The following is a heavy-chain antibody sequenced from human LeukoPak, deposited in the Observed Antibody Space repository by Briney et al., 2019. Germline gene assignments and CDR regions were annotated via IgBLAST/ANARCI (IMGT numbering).Heavy chain of an antibody. CDR1: GGTFSSYA. V-gene: IGHV1-2*02. CDR2: INPNSGGT. CDR3: ARERYCTNGVCLVY. J-gene: IGHJ4*02. D-gene: IGHD2-8*01. Sequence: ASVKVSCKASGGTFSSYAISWVRQAPGQGLEWMGWINPNSGGTNYAQKFQGRVTMTRDTSISTAYMELSRLRSDDTAVYYCARERYCTNGVCLVYWGQGTLVTVSS.